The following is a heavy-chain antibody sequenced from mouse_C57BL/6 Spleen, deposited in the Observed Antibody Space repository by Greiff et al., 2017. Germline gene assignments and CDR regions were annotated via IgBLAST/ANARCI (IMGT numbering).Heavy chain of an antibody. CDR2: ISYDGSN. CDR1: GYSITSGYY. Sequence: EVKLQESGPGLVKPSQSLSLTCSVTGYSITSGYYWNWIRQFPGNKLEWMGYISYDGSNNYNPSLKNRITITRDTSKNQFFLKLNSVTTEDTDTYFCARALEDDYAMDYWGQGTSVTVSS. CDR3: ARALEDDYAMDY. V-gene: IGHV3-6*01. J-gene: IGHJ4*01.